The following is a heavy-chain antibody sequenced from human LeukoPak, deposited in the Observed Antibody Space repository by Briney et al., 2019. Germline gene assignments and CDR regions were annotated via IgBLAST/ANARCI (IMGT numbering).Heavy chain of an antibody. D-gene: IGHD3-22*01. CDR3: ARDAGSDYYDSSGSDY. J-gene: IGHJ4*02. CDR2: ISTSSSTI. CDR1: GFTFSSYS. V-gene: IGHV3-48*01. Sequence: GGSLRLSCAASGFTFSSYSMNWVRQAPGKGLEWVSYISTSSSTIYYADSVKGRFTISRDNAKNSLYLQMGSLRAEDTAVYYCARDAGSDYYDSSGSDYWGQGTLVTVSS.